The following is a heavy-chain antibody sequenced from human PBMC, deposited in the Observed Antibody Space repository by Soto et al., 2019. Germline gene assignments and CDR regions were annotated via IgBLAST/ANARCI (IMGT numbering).Heavy chain of an antibody. D-gene: IGHD2-8*02. V-gene: IGHV4-34*01. Sequence: QVQLQQWGAGLLKPSETLSLTCAVYGGSFSGYYWTWIRQPPGTGLEWIGEINHSGSTNYNPSLKSRVNISVDTSKIQFSLTLTSVTAADMAVYYCARDKITGLFDYWSQGTLVTVSS. CDR2: INHSGST. CDR1: GGSFSGYY. CDR3: ARDKITGLFDY. J-gene: IGHJ4*02.